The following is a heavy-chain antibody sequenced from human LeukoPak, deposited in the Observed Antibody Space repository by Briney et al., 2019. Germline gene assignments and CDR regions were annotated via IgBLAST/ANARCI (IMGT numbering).Heavy chain of an antibody. CDR3: ARVGVAFDY. Sequence: GASVKVSCKASGYTFTGYYMHWARQAPGQGLEWMGWISAYNGNTNYAQKLQGRVTMTTDTSTSTAYMELRSLRSDDTAVYYCARVGVAFDYWGQGTLVTVSS. D-gene: IGHD3-3*01. V-gene: IGHV1-18*04. CDR1: GYTFTGYY. CDR2: ISAYNGNT. J-gene: IGHJ4*02.